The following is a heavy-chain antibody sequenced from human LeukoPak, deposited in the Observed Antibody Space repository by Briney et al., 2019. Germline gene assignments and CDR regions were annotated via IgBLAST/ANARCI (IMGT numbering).Heavy chain of an antibody. CDR1: GGSFSGYY. V-gene: IGHV4-34*01. CDR3: ARDQRWLQLPFDY. Sequence: SETLSLTCAVYGGSFSGYYWSWIRQPPGKGLEWIGEINHSGSTNYNPSLKSRVTISVDTSKNQFSLKLSSVTAADTAAYYCARDQRWLQLPFDYWGQGTLVTVSS. CDR2: INHSGST. J-gene: IGHJ4*02. D-gene: IGHD5-24*01.